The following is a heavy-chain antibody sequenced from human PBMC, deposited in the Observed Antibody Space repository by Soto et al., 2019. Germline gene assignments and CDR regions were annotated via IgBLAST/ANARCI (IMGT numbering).Heavy chain of an antibody. D-gene: IGHD5-12*01. CDR2: TTYDGGIK. Sequence: QGQLVESGGGVVQPGRSLRLSCAASGFSFSSYGMEWVRLAPGKGLEWVAATTYDGGIKHYVDSVKGRFTRSRDNSKNTLYLQMNSLRVEDTATYYCAGALEHQYVYDGLIVWGQGTKVIVSS. J-gene: IGHJ6*02. V-gene: IGHV3-30*03. CDR3: AGALEHQYVYDGLIV. CDR1: GFSFSSYG.